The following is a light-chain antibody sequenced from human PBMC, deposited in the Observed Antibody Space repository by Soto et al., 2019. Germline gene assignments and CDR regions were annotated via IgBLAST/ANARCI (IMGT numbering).Light chain of an antibody. J-gene: IGKJ4*01. CDR1: QSVGSNY. CDR2: DAS. Sequence: EIVLTQSPDTLSLSPGERATLSCRASQSVGSNYLAWYQQKPGQAPRLLMYDASGRASGIPDRFSGSGSGTDFTLTISRLAPEDFAVYYCQVYDRSPLFGGGTKVDIK. CDR3: QVYDRSPL. V-gene: IGKV3-20*01.